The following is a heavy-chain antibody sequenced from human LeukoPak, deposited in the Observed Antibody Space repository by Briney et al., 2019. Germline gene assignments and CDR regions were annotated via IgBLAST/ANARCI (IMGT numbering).Heavy chain of an antibody. Sequence: PGGSLRLSCAASGFTFSSYWMHWVRQAPGKGLVWVSRISSDGSSTSNAESVKGRFTISRDNAKNTLYLQMNSLRAEDTAVYYCALDYPARGYSYGYGVDYWGQGTLVTVSS. V-gene: IGHV3-74*01. D-gene: IGHD5-18*01. J-gene: IGHJ4*02. CDR1: GFTFSSYW. CDR2: ISSDGSST. CDR3: ALDYPARGYSYGYGVDY.